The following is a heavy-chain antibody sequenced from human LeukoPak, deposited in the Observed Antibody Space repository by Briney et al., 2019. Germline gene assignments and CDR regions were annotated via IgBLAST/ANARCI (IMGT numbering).Heavy chain of an antibody. D-gene: IGHD2-2*01. CDR3: ARGQTAARKNYYYYMDV. V-gene: IGHV4-34*01. Sequence: SETLSLTCAVYGGSFSGYYWSWIRQPPGKGLEWIGEINHSGSTNYNPSLKSRVTISVDTSKNQFSLKLSSVTAADTAVYYCARGQTAARKNYYYYMDVWGKGTTVTASS. J-gene: IGHJ6*03. CDR2: INHSGST. CDR1: GGSFSGYY.